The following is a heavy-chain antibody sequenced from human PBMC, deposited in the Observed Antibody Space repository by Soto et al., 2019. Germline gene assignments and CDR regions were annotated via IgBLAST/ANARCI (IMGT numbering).Heavy chain of an antibody. Sequence: QVQLVQSGAEVKKPGASVKVSCKASGYTFTSYYMHWVRQAPGQGLEWMGIINPSGGSTSYAQKFQGRVTMTRDTYTSTVYMELSSLRSEDTAVYYCARDFGGGAYYYYGMDVWGQGTTVTGSS. CDR3: ARDFGGGAYYYYGMDV. CDR1: GYTFTSYY. D-gene: IGHD3-3*01. J-gene: IGHJ6*02. V-gene: IGHV1-46*01. CDR2: INPSGGST.